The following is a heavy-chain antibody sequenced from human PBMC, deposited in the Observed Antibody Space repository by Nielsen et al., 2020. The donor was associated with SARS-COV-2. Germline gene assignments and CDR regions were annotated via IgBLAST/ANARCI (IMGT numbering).Heavy chain of an antibody. J-gene: IGHJ4*02. D-gene: IGHD4-17*01. Sequence: GGSLRLSCAASGFTFSSYAMHWVRQAPGKGLEWVAVISYDGSNKYYADSVKGRFTISRDNSKNTLYLQMNSLRAEDTALYYCARAISTVTNRDYWGQGTLVTVSS. V-gene: IGHV3-30-3*01. CDR2: ISYDGSNK. CDR1: GFTFSSYA. CDR3: ARAISTVTNRDY.